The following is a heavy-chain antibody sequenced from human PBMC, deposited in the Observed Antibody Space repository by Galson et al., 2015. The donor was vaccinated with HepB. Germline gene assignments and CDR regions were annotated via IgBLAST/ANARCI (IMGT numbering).Heavy chain of an antibody. Sequence: QSGAEVTKPGESLRISCRRSGYTFTTFWISWVRQLPGKGLEWMGRIDPSDSYTNYSPSFQGHVTISADKSINTAYLQWSSLKASDTAMYYCARFDTTYRFDAFDIWGRGTMVTVSS. CDR3: ARFDTTYRFDAFDI. V-gene: IGHV5-10-1*01. CDR1: GYTFTTFW. D-gene: IGHD1-1*01. J-gene: IGHJ3*02. CDR2: IDPSDSYT.